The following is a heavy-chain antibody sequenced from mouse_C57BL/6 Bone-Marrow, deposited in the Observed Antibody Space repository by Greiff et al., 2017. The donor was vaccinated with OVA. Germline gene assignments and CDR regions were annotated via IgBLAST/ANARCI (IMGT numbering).Heavy chain of an antibody. Sequence: QVQLQQPGAELVRPGSSVKLSCMASGYTFTSYWMHWVKQRPIQGLEWIGNIDPSDSDTHYNQKFKDKATLTVDKSSSTAYMQLSSLTSEDSAVYYCARGYWYFDVWGTGTTVTVSS. CDR3: ARGYWYFDV. CDR2: IDPSDSDT. J-gene: IGHJ1*03. CDR1: GYTFTSYW. V-gene: IGHV1-52*01.